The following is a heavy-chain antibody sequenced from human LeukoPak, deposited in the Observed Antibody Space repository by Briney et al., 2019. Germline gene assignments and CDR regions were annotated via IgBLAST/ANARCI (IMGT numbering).Heavy chain of an antibody. Sequence: ASVKVSCKASGYTFTSYGISWVRQAPGQGLEWMGWISTYNGDTNYAQKLQGRVTMTTDTSTNTAYMELRSLRSDDTAVYYCAREAIFGVVITPDAFDIWGQGTMVTVSS. CDR3: AREAIFGVVITPDAFDI. CDR1: GYTFTSYG. D-gene: IGHD3-3*01. V-gene: IGHV1-18*01. CDR2: ISTYNGDT. J-gene: IGHJ3*02.